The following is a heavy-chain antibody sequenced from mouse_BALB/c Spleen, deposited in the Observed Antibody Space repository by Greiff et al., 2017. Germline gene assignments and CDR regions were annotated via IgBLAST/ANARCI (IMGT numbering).Heavy chain of an antibody. D-gene: IGHD2-2*01. J-gene: IGHJ3*01. CDR3: ARVYYGYDEEHSAY. Sequence: QVQLKESGPGLVAPSQSLSITCTVSGFSLTSYGVHWVRQPPGKGLEWLGVIWAGGSTNYNSALMSRLSISKDNSKSQVFLKMNSLQTDDTAMYYCARVYYGYDEEHSAYWGQGTLVTVSA. CDR2: IWAGGST. V-gene: IGHV2-9*02. CDR1: GFSLTSYG.